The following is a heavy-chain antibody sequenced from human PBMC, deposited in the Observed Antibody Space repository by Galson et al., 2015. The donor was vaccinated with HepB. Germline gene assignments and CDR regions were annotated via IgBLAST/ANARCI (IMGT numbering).Heavy chain of an antibody. Sequence: SLRLSCAASGFTFSSYGMHWVRQAPGKGLEWVAVISYDGSNKYYADSVKGRFTISRDNSKNTLYLQMNSLRAEDTAVYYCAKDAVGYYGSGSHAGGYYYYGMDVWGQGTTVTVSS. CDR2: ISYDGSNK. V-gene: IGHV3-30*18. CDR3: AKDAVGYYGSGSHAGGYYYYGMDV. D-gene: IGHD3-10*01. CDR1: GFTFSSYG. J-gene: IGHJ6*02.